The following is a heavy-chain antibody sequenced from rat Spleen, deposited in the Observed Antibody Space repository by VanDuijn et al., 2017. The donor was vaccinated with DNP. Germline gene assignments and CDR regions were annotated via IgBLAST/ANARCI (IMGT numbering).Heavy chain of an antibody. CDR3: ARHSDYGSYYALDA. CDR2: ISTSGSRT. CDR1: GFTFSNYY. D-gene: IGHD1-3*01. V-gene: IGHV5-25*01. J-gene: IGHJ4*01. Sequence: EVQLVESGGDLVQPGGSLKLSCAASGFTFSNYYMAWVRQAPKKGLEWVATISTSGSRTYYPDSVKGRFTISRDNAKSSLYLQMNSLKSEDTATYYCARHSDYGSYYALDAWGQGTSVTVSS.